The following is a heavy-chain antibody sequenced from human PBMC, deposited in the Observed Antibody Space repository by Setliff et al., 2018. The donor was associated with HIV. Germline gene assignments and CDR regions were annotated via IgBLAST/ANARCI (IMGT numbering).Heavy chain of an antibody. D-gene: IGHD6-13*01. CDR1: GFTFNTYA. CDR2: INSAERT. CDR3: TRESKRGYSSNWYYFDY. V-gene: IGHV3-23*01. Sequence: GGSLRLSCAASGFTFNTYAISWVRQAPGKGLEWVSTINSAERTFYAKSVKGRFTISRDNAKNSLYLQMNSLRAEDTAVYYCTRESKRGYSSNWYYFDYWGHGTLVTVSS. J-gene: IGHJ4*01.